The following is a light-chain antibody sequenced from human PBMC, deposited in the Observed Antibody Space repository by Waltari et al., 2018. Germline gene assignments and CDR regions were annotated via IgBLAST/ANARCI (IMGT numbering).Light chain of an antibody. J-gene: IGLJ3*02. CDR1: SGINVGTYR. V-gene: IGLV5-45*02. Sequence: LTCTLRSGINVGTYRIYWYQQKPGSPPQYLLRYKSDSDKQQGSGVPSRFSGSKDASANAGILLISGLQFEDEADYYYMIWYSSAWVFGGGTKLTVL. CDR2: YKSDSDK. CDR3: MIWYSSAWV.